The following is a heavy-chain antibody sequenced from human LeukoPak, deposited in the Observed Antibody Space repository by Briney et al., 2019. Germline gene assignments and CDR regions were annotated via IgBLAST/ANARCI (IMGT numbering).Heavy chain of an antibody. CDR1: GGSISSYY. Sequence: SETLSLTCTVSGGSISSYYWSWIRQPPGKGLEWIGYIYYSGSTNYNPSLKSRVTISVDTSKNQFSLKLSSVTAADTAVYYCARDSITISGVVISYFDYWGQGTLVTVSS. CDR3: ARDSITISGVVISYFDY. CDR2: IYYSGST. D-gene: IGHD3-3*01. J-gene: IGHJ4*02. V-gene: IGHV4-59*01.